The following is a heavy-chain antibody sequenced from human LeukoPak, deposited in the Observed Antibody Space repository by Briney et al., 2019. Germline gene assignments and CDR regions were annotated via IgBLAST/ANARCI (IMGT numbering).Heavy chain of an antibody. CDR2: IKEDGSDK. D-gene: IGHD1-26*01. Sequence: GGSLRLSCAASGFMFSSSWMAWVRQAPGKGLEWVANIKEDGSDKNYVDSMKGRFTISRDNAKNSLYLQMNSLRAEDTAVYYCARDLLGWELHYFDYWGQGTLVTVSS. CDR1: GFMFSSSW. CDR3: ARDLLGWELHYFDY. J-gene: IGHJ4*02. V-gene: IGHV3-7*01.